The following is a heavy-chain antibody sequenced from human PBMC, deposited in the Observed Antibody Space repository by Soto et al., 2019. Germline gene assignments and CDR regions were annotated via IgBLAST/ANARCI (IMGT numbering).Heavy chain of an antibody. Sequence: SVKVSCKASGGTFNSHAISWVRQAPGQGLEWMGGIIPIFGTANYAQKFQGRVRITADESTSTAYMELSSLRYEDTAVYYCARSDTVVVPAASFNWFDPWRQRTLVPVSS. D-gene: IGHD2-2*01. CDR3: ARSDTVVVPAASFNWFDP. CDR1: GGTFNSHA. V-gene: IGHV1-69*13. CDR2: IIPIFGTA. J-gene: IGHJ5*02.